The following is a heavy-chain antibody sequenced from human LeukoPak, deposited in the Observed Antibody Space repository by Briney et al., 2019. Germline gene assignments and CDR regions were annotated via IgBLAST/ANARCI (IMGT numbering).Heavy chain of an antibody. CDR3: ARQSYDTNHYYYGMGV. CDR1: GYSFTKYW. D-gene: IGHD3-16*01. J-gene: IGHJ6*02. Sequence: LGESLKISCKGSGYSFTKYWISWVRQMPGKGLEWMGRIDPTDSYINHSPSFQGHVTISVGKSISTAYLQWSSLKASDTAMYYCARQSYDTNHYYYGMGVWGQGTTVTVSS. V-gene: IGHV5-10-1*01. CDR2: IDPTDSYI.